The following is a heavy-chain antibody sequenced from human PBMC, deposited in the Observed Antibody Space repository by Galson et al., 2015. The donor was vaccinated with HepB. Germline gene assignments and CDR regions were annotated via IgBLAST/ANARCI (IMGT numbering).Heavy chain of an antibody. CDR3: ARGGVGYCSGGSCRHSDY. CDR2: IWYDGSNK. J-gene: IGHJ4*02. D-gene: IGHD2-15*01. V-gene: IGHV3-33*01. Sequence: SLRLSCAASGFTFSSYGMHWVRQAPGKGLEWVAVIWYDGSNKYYADSVKGRFTISRDNSKNTLYLQMNSLRAEDTAVYYCARGGVGYCSGGSCRHSDYWGQGTLVTVSS. CDR1: GFTFSSYG.